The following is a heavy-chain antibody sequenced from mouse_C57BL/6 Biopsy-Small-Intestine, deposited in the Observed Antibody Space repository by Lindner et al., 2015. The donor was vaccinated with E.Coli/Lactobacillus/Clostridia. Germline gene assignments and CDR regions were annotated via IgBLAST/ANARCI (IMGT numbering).Heavy chain of an antibody. V-gene: IGHV3-3*01. CDR1: GFSINSDCY. CDR3: TRYYYSGNYWYFDV. D-gene: IGHD1-1*01. J-gene: IGHJ1*03. CDR2: TFYSGIT. Sequence: EVQLQESGPSLVRPSQTLSLTCTVTGFSINSDCYWVWIRQFPGNKLEYIGYTFYSGITYYTPSLESRTFITRDTSKNQFSLKLSSVTTEDSAAYYCTRYYYSGNYWYFDVWGTGTTVTVSS.